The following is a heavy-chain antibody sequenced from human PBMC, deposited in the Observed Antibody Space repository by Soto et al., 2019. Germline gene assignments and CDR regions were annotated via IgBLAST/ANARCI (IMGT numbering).Heavy chain of an antibody. CDR1: GGSISSSSYY. D-gene: IGHD2-2*01. J-gene: IGHJ4*02. CDR2: INHSGST. Sequence: SQTLSLTCTVSGGSISSSSYYWSWLRQPPGKGLEWIGEINHSGSTNYNPSLKSRVTISADTSKNQFSLKLSSVTAADTAVYYCARGYATNFDYCGQGTLVTVSS. CDR3: ARGYATNFDY. V-gene: IGHV4-39*07.